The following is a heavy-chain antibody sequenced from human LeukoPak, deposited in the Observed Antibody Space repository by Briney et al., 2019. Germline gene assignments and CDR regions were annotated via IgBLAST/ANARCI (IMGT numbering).Heavy chain of an antibody. J-gene: IGHJ6*02. D-gene: IGHD6-6*01. CDR2: IIPILGIA. CDR3: ASAYSSSTWYYGMDV. CDR1: GGTFSSYA. V-gene: IGHV1-69*04. Sequence: ASVKVSCKASGGTFSSYAISWVRQAPGQGLEWTGRIIPILGIANYAQKFQDRVTITADKSTSTAYMELSSLRSEDTAVYYCASAYSSSTWYYGMDVWGQGTTVTVSS.